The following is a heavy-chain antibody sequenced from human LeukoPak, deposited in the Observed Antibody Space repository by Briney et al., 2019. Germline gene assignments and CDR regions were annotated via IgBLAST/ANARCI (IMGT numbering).Heavy chain of an antibody. CDR1: GFTFDDYA. Sequence: PGGSLRLSCAASGFTFDDYAMHWVRQAPGKGLEWVSLISWDGGSTYYADSEKGRFTISRDNSKNSLYLQMNSLRAEDTALYYCAKDREAVASSYFDYWGQGTLVTVSS. CDR2: ISWDGGST. D-gene: IGHD6-19*01. CDR3: AKDREAVASSYFDY. V-gene: IGHV3-43D*03. J-gene: IGHJ4*02.